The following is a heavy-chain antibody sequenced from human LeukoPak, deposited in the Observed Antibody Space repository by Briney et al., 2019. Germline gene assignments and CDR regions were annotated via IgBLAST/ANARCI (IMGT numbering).Heavy chain of an antibody. CDR2: IIPIFGTA. J-gene: IGHJ6*03. Sequence: SVKVSCKASGGTFSSYAISWVRQAPGQGLEWMGGIIPIFGTANYAQKFQGRVTITADESTSTAYMELSSLRSEDTAVYYCARAEVKYQLLSYYYYMDVWGKGTTVTVSS. CDR3: ARAEVKYQLLSYYYYMDV. CDR1: GGTFSSYA. V-gene: IGHV1-69*01. D-gene: IGHD2-2*01.